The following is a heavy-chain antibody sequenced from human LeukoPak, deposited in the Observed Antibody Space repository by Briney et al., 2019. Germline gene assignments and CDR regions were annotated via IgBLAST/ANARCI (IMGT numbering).Heavy chain of an antibody. D-gene: IGHD6-13*01. CDR1: GFTFSSYG. Sequence: PGGSLRLSCAASGFTFSSYGMHWVRQAPGKGLEWVAFIRYDASKEYYADSVKGRFTISRDNSKNALYLQMNSLRAEDTAVYYCASRQPVNSRHDYWGQGTLVTVSS. CDR2: IRYDASKE. J-gene: IGHJ4*02. V-gene: IGHV3-30*02. CDR3: ASRQPVNSRHDY.